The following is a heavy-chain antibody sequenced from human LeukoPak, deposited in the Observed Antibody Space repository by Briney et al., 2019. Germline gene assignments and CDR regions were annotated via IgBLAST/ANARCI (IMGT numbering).Heavy chain of an antibody. CDR1: GFTFSSYG. CDR2: ISYDGSNK. CDR3: SWIRGALGFYFMDV. D-gene: IGHD3-10*01. V-gene: IGHV3-30*03. J-gene: IGHJ6*03. Sequence: GGSLRLSCAASGFTFSSYGMHWVRQAPGKGLEWVAVISYDGSNKYYADSVKGRFTISRDNSKNTLYLQMNSLKTEDTAVYYCSWIRGALGFYFMDVWGKGTTVTISS.